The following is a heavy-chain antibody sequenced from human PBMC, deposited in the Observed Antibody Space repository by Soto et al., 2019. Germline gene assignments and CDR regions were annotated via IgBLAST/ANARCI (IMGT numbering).Heavy chain of an antibody. Sequence: PGQGLEWMGWINPNSGGTNYAQKFQGWVTMTRDTSISTAYMELSRLRSDDTAVYYCARVPGGSSWYYDYWGQGTLVTVSS. V-gene: IGHV1-2*04. CDR2: INPNSGGT. D-gene: IGHD6-13*01. J-gene: IGHJ4*02. CDR3: ARVPGGSSWYYDY.